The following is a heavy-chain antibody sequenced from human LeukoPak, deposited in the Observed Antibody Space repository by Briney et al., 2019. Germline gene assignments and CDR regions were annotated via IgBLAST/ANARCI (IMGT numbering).Heavy chain of an antibody. V-gene: IGHV4-4*02. CDR1: GSSISSSTYW. CDR2: IPHSGGF. CDR3: AGYHYAYTD. Sequence: SETLSLTCAVSGSSISSSTYWWSWARQPPGKGLEWIGEIPHSGGFNYNPSLQSRVSISVNKSRDQFSLKLSSVTAADTARYYCAGYHYAYTDWGQGALVTVSS. J-gene: IGHJ4*02. D-gene: IGHD3-16*01.